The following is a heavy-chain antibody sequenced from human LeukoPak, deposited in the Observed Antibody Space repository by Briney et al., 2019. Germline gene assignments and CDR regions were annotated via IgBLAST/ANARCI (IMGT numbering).Heavy chain of an antibody. V-gene: IGHV5-51*01. D-gene: IGHD2-8*02. CDR2: IYPDYSET. CDR3: ARHTDGNDSDAFDI. J-gene: IGHJ3*02. CDR1: GCSFTKYW. Sequence: GESLKISCXGFGCSFTKYWIGWVRQMPGKGLEWMGIIYPDYSETTYSPSFQGQVTMSVDKSINTAYLQWNSLRASDTAMYYCARHTDGNDSDAFDIWGQGTMVAVSS.